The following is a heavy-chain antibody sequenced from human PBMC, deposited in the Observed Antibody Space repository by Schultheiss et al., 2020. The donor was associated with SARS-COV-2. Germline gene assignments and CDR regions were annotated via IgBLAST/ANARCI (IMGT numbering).Heavy chain of an antibody. CDR2: IYYSGST. D-gene: IGHD1-1*01. V-gene: IGHV4-39*07. J-gene: IGHJ4*02. CDR1: GGSISSSSYY. Sequence: GSLRLSCTVSGGSISSSSYYWGWIRQPPGKGLEWIGSIYYSGSTYYNPSLKSRVTISVDTSKNQFSLKLSSVTAADTAVYYCARGRLARSKTTFDYWGQGTLVTVSS. CDR3: ARGRLARSKTTFDY.